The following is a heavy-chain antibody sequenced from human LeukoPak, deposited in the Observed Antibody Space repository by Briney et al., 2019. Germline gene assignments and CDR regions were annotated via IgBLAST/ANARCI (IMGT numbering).Heavy chain of an antibody. D-gene: IGHD3-10*01. J-gene: IGHJ5*02. CDR1: GGSISSSN. V-gene: IGHV3-23*01. Sequence: QPSGTLSLTCAVSGGSISSSNWWSWVRQAPGKGLEWVSAISGGGGSTYYADSVKGRFTISRDNSKNTLYLQMNSLRAEDTAVYYCASSVLLWFGELFDPWGQGTLVTVSS. CDR2: ISGGGGST. CDR3: ASSVLLWFGELFDP.